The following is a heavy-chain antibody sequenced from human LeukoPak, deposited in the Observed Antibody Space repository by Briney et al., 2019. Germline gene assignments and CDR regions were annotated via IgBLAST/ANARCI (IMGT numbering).Heavy chain of an antibody. CDR1: GGSISSGNYY. CDR3: ARDIYGGVRYFDS. Sequence: SETLSLTCTVSGGSISSGNYYWTWIRQHPGKGLEWIGYIYYSGTTFYNPSLKSRVTISIDTSKNQFSLKLTSVTAADTAVYYCARDIYGGVRYFDSWGQGTLVTVSS. J-gene: IGHJ4*02. CDR2: IYYSGTT. V-gene: IGHV4-31*03. D-gene: IGHD2-8*02.